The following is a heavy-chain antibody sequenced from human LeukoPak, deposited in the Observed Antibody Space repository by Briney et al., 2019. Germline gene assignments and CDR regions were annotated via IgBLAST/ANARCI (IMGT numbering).Heavy chain of an antibody. CDR2: ISGYNGNT. CDR3: ARSSLGTVTAGPFDY. Sequence: ASVKVSCKASGYTFSSYGIAWVRQAPGQGLEWMGWISGYNGNTNYAQKLQGRVSMTTDTSTTTAYMELRSLTSDDTALYYCARSSLGTVTAGPFDYWGQGTLVTVSS. J-gene: IGHJ4*02. CDR1: GYTFSSYG. V-gene: IGHV1-18*01. D-gene: IGHD4-17*01.